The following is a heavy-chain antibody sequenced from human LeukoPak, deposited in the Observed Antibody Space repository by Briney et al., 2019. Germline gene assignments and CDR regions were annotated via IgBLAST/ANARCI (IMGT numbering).Heavy chain of an antibody. D-gene: IGHD4-23*01. V-gene: IGHV3-11*01. J-gene: IGHJ4*02. CDR2: ISNSGSTI. CDR1: GFTFSDYY. Sequence: PGGSLRLSCAASGFTFSDYYMSWIRQAPGKGLEWVSYISNSGSTIYHADSVKGRFSISRDNAKNSLYLQMNSLRPEDTAVYYCARDYGGHSAHSMDCWGQGTLVTVSS. CDR3: ARDYGGHSAHSMDC.